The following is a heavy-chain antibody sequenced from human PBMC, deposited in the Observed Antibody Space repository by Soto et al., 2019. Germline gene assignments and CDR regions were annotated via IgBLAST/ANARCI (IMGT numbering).Heavy chain of an antibody. CDR1: GFTFSSYG. CDR2: IWYDGSNK. D-gene: IGHD1-26*01. Sequence: QVQLVESGGGVVQPGRSLRLSCAASGFTFSSYGMHWVRQAPGKGLEWVAVIWYDGSNKYYADSVKGRFTISRDNSKNTLYLQMNSLRAEDTAVYYCARDGRWELVYWYFDLWGRGTLVTVSS. CDR3: ARDGRWELVYWYFDL. V-gene: IGHV3-33*01. J-gene: IGHJ2*01.